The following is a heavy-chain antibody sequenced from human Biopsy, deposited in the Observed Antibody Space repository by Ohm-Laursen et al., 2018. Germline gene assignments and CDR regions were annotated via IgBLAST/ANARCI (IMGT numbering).Heavy chain of an antibody. CDR2: VYYTGST. Sequence: SETLSLTCTVSGDSISSYYWSWIRQPPGKGLEWIGYVYYTGSTDYNTSLRSRVTISVDTSKNHFSLRLRSVTPADTAIYYCARDRGYYSDRTVPGYFDLWGRGTLVTVSS. J-gene: IGHJ2*01. CDR3: ARDRGYYSDRTVPGYFDL. V-gene: IGHV4-59*01. D-gene: IGHD3-22*01. CDR1: GDSISSYY.